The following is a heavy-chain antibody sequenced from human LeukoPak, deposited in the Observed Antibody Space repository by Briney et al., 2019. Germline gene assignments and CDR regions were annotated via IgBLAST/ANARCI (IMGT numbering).Heavy chain of an antibody. V-gene: IGHV3-73*01. CDR3: TASNWNFGFSY. J-gene: IGHJ4*02. D-gene: IGHD1-7*01. CDR2: IRSKANSYAT. CDR1: GFTFSGSA. Sequence: GGSLRLSCAASGFTFSGSAMHWVRQASGKGLEWVGRIRSKANSYATAYAASVKGRFTISRDDSKNTAYLQMNSLKTEDTAVYYCTASNWNFGFSYWGQGTLVTVSS.